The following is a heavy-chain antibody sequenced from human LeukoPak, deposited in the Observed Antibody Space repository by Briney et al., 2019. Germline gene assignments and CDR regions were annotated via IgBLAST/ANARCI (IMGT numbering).Heavy chain of an antibody. V-gene: IGHV4-61*02. Sequence: SETLSLTCTVTGGSISSGSYYWSWIRQPAGKGLEWIGRIYTSGSTYYNPSLKSRVTISVDTSKNQFSLKLSSVTAADTAVYYCAREVTSIAAAAHRTVFDYWGQGTLVTVSS. D-gene: IGHD6-13*01. CDR3: AREVTSIAAAAHRTVFDY. CDR1: GGSISSGSYY. CDR2: IYTSGST. J-gene: IGHJ4*02.